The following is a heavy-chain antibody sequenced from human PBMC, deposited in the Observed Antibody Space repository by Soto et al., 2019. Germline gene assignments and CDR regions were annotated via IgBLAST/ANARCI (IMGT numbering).Heavy chain of an antibody. CDR1: GGSISSSNW. CDR2: IYHSGST. J-gene: IGHJ4*02. Sequence: SETLSLTCAVSGGSISSSNWWSWVRQPPGKGLEWIGEIYHSGSTNYNPSLKSRVTISVDKSKNQFSLKLSSVTAADTAVYYCARIGESTTFPIGYCSGGSCYSGFFDYWGQGTLVTVSS. CDR3: ARIGESTTFPIGYCSGGSCYSGFFDY. D-gene: IGHD2-15*01. V-gene: IGHV4-4*02.